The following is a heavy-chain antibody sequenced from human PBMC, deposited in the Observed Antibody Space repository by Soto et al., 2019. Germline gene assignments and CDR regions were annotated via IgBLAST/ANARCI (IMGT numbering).Heavy chain of an antibody. V-gene: IGHV4-4*07. CDR1: GDSISGFY. CDR3: AKDFNYLDY. Sequence: SQTMSLTCTVSGDSISGFYWSPIRQPAGRGLEWIGRIYVSGSTNYNPSLKSRVTMSVDTSKNQLSLKLSSMTAADTAVYYCAKDFNYLDYWGQGTLVTVSS. CDR2: IYVSGST. J-gene: IGHJ4*02.